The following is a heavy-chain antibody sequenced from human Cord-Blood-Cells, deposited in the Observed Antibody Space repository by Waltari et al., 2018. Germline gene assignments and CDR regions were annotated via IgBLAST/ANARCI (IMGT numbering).Heavy chain of an antibody. D-gene: IGHD3-3*01. CDR2: ISYDGSNK. Sequence: QVQLVESGGGVVQPGRSLRLACAASGFTFSSYGMHWVRQAPGKGLEWVAVISYDGSNKYYADSVKVRFTISRDNSKNTLYLQMNSLRAEDTAVYYCAKDYYDFSYYFDYWGQGTLVTVSS. J-gene: IGHJ4*02. CDR1: GFTFSSYG. V-gene: IGHV3-30*18. CDR3: AKDYYDFSYYFDY.